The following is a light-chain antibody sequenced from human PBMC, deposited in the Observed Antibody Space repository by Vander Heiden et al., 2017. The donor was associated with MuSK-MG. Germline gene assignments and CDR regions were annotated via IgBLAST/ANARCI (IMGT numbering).Light chain of an antibody. CDR1: KIGSKS. V-gene: IGLV3-21*04. Sequence: SYMMAQPPSVSVAPGQTARITCRGHKIGSKSVHGHKQKPGQAPVLVIYYDSDPPSGIPERFSGSNSGNTATLTISRVEAGDEADYYCQVCDSISDRPVFGGGTKLTVL. CDR2: YDS. J-gene: IGLJ2*01. CDR3: QVCDSISDRPV.